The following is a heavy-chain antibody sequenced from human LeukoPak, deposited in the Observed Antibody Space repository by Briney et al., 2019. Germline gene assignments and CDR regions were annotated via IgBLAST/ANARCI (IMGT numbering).Heavy chain of an antibody. CDR1: GYTFTSYG. D-gene: IGHD2-2*01. Sequence: GASVKVSCKASGYTFTSYGISWVRQAPGQGLEWMGWISAYSGNTNYAQNLQGRVTMTTDTSTSTAYMELGSLRSDDTAVYYCARDVWPYCGRPNCYLVSDPWGQGTLVTVSS. CDR2: ISAYSGNT. CDR3: ARDVWPYCGRPNCYLVSDP. V-gene: IGHV1-18*01. J-gene: IGHJ5*02.